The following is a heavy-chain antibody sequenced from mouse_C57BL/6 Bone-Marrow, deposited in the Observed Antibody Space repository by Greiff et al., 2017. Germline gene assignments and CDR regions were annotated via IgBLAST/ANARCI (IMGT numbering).Heavy chain of an antibody. J-gene: IGHJ3*01. CDR1: GYTFTDYN. D-gene: IGHD2-4*01. CDR3: GRWVYYDYRGFAY. V-gene: IGHV1-18*01. Sequence: EVQLQQSGPELVKPGASVTIPCTASGYTFTDYNMDWVQQSHGKSLEWIGDINPNNGGTIYNQKFKGQATLTVDTSSSPAYMVLRSLTSEDTAVYYCGRWVYYDYRGFAYWGQGTLVTVSA. CDR2: INPNNGGT.